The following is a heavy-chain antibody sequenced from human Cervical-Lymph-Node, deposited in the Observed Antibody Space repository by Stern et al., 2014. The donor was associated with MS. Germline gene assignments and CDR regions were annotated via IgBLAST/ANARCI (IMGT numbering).Heavy chain of an antibody. CDR3: VRAAFTTGWYYWYFDL. D-gene: IGHD6-19*01. Sequence: EMQLVESGGTLVQPGGSLRLSCEAAGFTFSNYWMNWVRQAPGKGLEWVANIKQDGSETHYVHSVKGRLTISRDNAKNSVYLQLNSLRAEDTAVYYCVRAAFTTGWYYWYFDLWGRGTLVTVSS. CDR1: GFTFSNYW. J-gene: IGHJ2*01. CDR2: IKQDGSET. V-gene: IGHV3-7*01.